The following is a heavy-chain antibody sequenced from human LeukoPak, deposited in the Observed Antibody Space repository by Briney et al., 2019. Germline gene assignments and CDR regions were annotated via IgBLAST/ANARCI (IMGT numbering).Heavy chain of an antibody. CDR3: AKSKGTGTIMFDY. J-gene: IGHJ4*02. D-gene: IGHD1-1*01. V-gene: IGHV3-23*01. CDR1: GFTVSSNY. Sequence: GGSLRLSCAASGFTVSSNYMSWVRQAPGKGLEWVSAISGSGGSTYYADSVKGRFTISRDNSKNTLYLQMNSLRAEDTAVYYCAKSKGTGTIMFDYWGQGTLVTVSS. CDR2: ISGSGGST.